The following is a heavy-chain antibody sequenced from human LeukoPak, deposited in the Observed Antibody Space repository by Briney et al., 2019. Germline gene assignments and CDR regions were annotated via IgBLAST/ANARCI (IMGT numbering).Heavy chain of an antibody. D-gene: IGHD6-19*01. V-gene: IGHV1-2*02. CDR2: INPNTGAT. J-gene: IGHJ4*02. CDR1: GYIFTGYY. CDR3: ARASSGWLPGD. Sequence: ASVKVSCKASGYIFTGYYMYWVRQAPGQGLEWMGWINPNTGATNYAQNFQGRVTMTRDTSISTAYMELSRLTSDDTAVYFCARASSGWLPGDWGRGTLVTVSS.